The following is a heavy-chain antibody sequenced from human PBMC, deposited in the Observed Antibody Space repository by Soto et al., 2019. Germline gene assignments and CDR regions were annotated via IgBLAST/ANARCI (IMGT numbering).Heavy chain of an antibody. CDR3: AKSSSNNWFDP. CDR2: IHNSGST. CDR1: GGSISSGDYY. Sequence: SETLSLTCTVSGGSISSGDYYWSWIRQPPGKGLEWIGYIHNSGSTYYNPSLTSRIIISSDTSKNQFSLKLTSVTAADTAFYYCAKSSSNNWFDPWGQGTLVPVSS. V-gene: IGHV4-30-4*01. J-gene: IGHJ5*02. D-gene: IGHD6-13*01.